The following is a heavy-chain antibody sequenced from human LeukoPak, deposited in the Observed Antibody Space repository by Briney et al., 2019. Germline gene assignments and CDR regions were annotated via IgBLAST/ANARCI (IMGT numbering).Heavy chain of an antibody. V-gene: IGHV3-30*04. CDR1: GFTLNNYA. J-gene: IGHJ4*01. D-gene: IGHD3-10*01. Sequence: PGRSLRLSCTASGFTLNNYAMFWIRQAPGKGLEWAAVISDTGTTTNYADSVKGRFIISRDDSTGALYLQMHGLRLEDTAMYYCARAADSESFYRSSKYWGQGTLVSVSS. CDR2: ISDTGTTT. CDR3: ARAADSESFYRSSKY.